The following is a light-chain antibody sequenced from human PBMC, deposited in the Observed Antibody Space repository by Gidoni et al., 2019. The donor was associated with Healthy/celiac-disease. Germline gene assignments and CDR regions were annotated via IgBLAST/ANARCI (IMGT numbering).Light chain of an antibody. CDR1: QSISNY. CDR3: QQSYSTPRMYT. J-gene: IGKJ2*01. CDR2: AAS. Sequence: DIQMTQSPSSLSASVGDRVTITCRARQSISNYLNWYQQKPGKAPKLLIYAASSLQSGVPSRFSVSGSGTDFTLTISSLQPEDFATYYCQQSYSTPRMYTFGQGTKLEIK. V-gene: IGKV1-39*01.